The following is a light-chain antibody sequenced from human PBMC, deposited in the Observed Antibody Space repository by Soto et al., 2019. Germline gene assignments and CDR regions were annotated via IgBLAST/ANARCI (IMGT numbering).Light chain of an antibody. Sequence: QAVVTQPASVSGSPGQSITISCTGTSSDVGSYNLVSWYQQHPGKAPKLMIYEVSKRPSGVSNRFSGSKSGNTASLTISGLQAEDEADYYCCSYAGRSTWVFGTGTKLTVL. CDR1: SSDVGSYNL. CDR2: EVS. CDR3: CSYAGRSTWV. J-gene: IGLJ1*01. V-gene: IGLV2-23*02.